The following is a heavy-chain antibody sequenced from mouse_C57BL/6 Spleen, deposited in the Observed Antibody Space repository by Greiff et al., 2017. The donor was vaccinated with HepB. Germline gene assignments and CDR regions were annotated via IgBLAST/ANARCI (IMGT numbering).Heavy chain of an antibody. V-gene: IGHV14-4*01. CDR3: TASNSSYWYFDV. Sequence: EVKLEESGAELVRPGASVKLSCTASGFNIKDDYMHWVKQRPEQGLEWIGWIDPENGDTEYASKFQGKATITADTSSNTAYLQLSSLTSEDTAVYYCTASNSSYWYFDVWGTGTTVTVSS. CDR1: GFNIKDDY. J-gene: IGHJ1*03. CDR2: IDPENGDT. D-gene: IGHD1-1*01.